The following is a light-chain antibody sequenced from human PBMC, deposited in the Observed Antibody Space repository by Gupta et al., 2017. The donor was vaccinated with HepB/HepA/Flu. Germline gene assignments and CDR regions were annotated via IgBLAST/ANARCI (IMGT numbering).Light chain of an antibody. CDR2: GAS. Sequence: DNVLTQSPGPLSLSPGERATLSCRASQSVSSSYLAWYQQKPGQAPRLLIYGASSRATGIPDRFSGSGSGTEFTLTISRLEPEDFAVYYCQQYGSSPRVTFGPGTKVDIK. CDR3: QQYGSSPRVT. J-gene: IGKJ3*01. CDR1: QSVSSSY. V-gene: IGKV3-20*01.